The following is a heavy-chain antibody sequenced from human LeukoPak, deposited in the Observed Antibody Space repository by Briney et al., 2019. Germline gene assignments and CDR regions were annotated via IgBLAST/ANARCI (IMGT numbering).Heavy chain of an antibody. CDR1: GLTVSSNY. CDR2: ISSSSSTI. V-gene: IGHV3-48*01. J-gene: IGHJ3*02. D-gene: IGHD2-8*01. CDR3: ATGHCTI. Sequence: GGSLRLSCAASGLTVSSNYMSWVRQAPGKGLEWVSYISSSSSTIYYADSVKGRFTISRDNAKNSLYLQMNSLRAEDTAVYYCATGHCTIWGQGTMVTVSS.